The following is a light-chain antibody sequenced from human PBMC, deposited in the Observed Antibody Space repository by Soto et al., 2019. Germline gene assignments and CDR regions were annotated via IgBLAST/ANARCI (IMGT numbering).Light chain of an antibody. CDR3: QQSHSIPHT. J-gene: IGKJ3*01. Sequence: DIQMTQSPSSLSASVGDRVTITCRASQNINIYLNWNQQKPGKAPKLLIYTASSLQSGVPSRFSGSGSGTDFTLTISSLQPEDFATYYCQQSHSIPHTFGLGTKVDIK. CDR2: TAS. V-gene: IGKV1-39*01. CDR1: QNINIY.